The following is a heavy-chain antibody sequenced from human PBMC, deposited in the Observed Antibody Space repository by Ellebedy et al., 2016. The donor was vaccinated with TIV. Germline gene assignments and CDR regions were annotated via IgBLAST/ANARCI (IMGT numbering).Heavy chain of an antibody. CDR1: GGSVSSTRYY. CDR2: VYYSGSP. V-gene: IGHV4-39*01. CDR3: ARTDPWQPIDD. D-gene: IGHD2-21*02. J-gene: IGHJ4*02. Sequence: MPSETLSLTCSVSGGSVSSTRYYWAWIRPPPGKGLAYIGSVYYSGSPYYNPSFKSQVTLSADTSKNQFSLNLRTVTAADTADYYCARTDPWQPIDDWGQGIMVAVSS.